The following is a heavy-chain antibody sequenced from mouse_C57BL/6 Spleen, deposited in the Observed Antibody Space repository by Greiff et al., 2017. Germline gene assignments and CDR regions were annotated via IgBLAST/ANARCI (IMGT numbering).Heavy chain of an antibody. V-gene: IGHV1-62-2*01. D-gene: IGHD3-2*02. CDR1: GYTFTEYT. CDR3: ARHEADSSGLYAMDY. CDR2: LYPGSGSI. J-gene: IGHJ4*01. Sequence: VQLQESGAELVKPGASVKLSCTASGYTFTEYTIHWVKQRSGQGLEWIGWLYPGSGSIKYNEKFKDKATLTADKSSSTVYMELSRLTSEDSAVYFCARHEADSSGLYAMDYWGQGTSVTVSS.